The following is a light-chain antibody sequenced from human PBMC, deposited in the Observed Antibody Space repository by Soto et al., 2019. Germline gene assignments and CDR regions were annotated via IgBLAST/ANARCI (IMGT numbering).Light chain of an antibody. V-gene: IGLV4-69*01. CDR3: QTWGTGIWV. CDR1: SGHSSYA. J-gene: IGLJ3*02. Sequence: QPVLTQSPSASASLGASVKLTCTLSSGHSSYAIAWHQQQPEKGPRYLMKLNSDGSHSKGDGIPDRFSGSSSGAERYLTISSIQSEDEADFYFQTWGTGIWVFGGGTKLTV. CDR2: LNSDGSH.